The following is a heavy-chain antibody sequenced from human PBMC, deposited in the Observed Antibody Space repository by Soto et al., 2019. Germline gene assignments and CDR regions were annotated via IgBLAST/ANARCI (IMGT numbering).Heavy chain of an antibody. D-gene: IGHD2-2*01. J-gene: IGHJ4*02. V-gene: IGHV3-15*07. CDR2: IKSKTDGGTT. CDR1: GFTFSNAW. Sequence: PGRSLRLSCASSGFTFSNAWMNWVRQAPGKGLEWVGRIKSKTDGGTTDYAAPVKGRFTISRDDSKNTLYLQMNSLKTEDTAVYYCTTDPPNRGYCSSTSCYSIPVAGGYWGQGTLVTVSS. CDR3: TTDPPNRGYCSSTSCYSIPVAGGY.